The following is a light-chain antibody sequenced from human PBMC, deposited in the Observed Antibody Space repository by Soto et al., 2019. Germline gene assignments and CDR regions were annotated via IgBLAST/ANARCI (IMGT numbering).Light chain of an antibody. Sequence: EIVLTQSPGTLSLSPGDRATLSCRASQSVSSSSLAWYQQKPGQAPRLLIYAASIRAPGIPDRFSGSGSGTHFTLTISRLEAEDLVVYYCHQYGSSPRTFGQGTKVEI. CDR2: AAS. CDR3: HQYGSSPRT. J-gene: IGKJ1*01. CDR1: QSVSSSS. V-gene: IGKV3-20*01.